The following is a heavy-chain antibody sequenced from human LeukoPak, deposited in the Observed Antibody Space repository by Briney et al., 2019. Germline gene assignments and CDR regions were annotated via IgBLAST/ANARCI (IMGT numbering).Heavy chain of an antibody. CDR2: INHSGST. CDR3: AEYDILTGLGY. Sequence: PSETLSLTCAVYGGSFSGYYWSWIRQPPGKGLEWIGEINHSGSTNYNPSLKSRVTISVDTSKNQFSLKLSSVTAADTAVYYCAEYDILTGLGYWGQGTLVTVSS. V-gene: IGHV4-34*01. J-gene: IGHJ4*02. D-gene: IGHD3-9*01. CDR1: GGSFSGYY.